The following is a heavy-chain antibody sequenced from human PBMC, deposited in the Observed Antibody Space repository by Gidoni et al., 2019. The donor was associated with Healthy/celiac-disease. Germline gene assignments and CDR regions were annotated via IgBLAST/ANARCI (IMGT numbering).Heavy chain of an antibody. CDR1: GFTCSRYS. Sequence: EVQLLESGGGLVTPGGSLRLSCAASGFTCSRYSMNWVRQAPGKGLEWVSSISSSSSYIYDADSVKGRFTISRDNAKNSLYLQMNSLRAEDTAVYYCARDGSGRFDYWGQGTLVTVSS. CDR3: ARDGSGRFDY. CDR2: ISSSSSYI. D-gene: IGHD3-10*01. V-gene: IGHV3-21*01. J-gene: IGHJ4*02.